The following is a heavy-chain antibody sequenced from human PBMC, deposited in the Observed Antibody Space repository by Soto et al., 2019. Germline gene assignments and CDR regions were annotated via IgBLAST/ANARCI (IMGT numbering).Heavy chain of an antibody. CDR3: ARIETLTSHNTRGKDLDF. D-gene: IGHD3-16*01. V-gene: IGHV1-69*01. Sequence: VQLVQPGAEVKKPGSSVRVSCKVSGGTFGSHTFTWVRQAPGQGLEWMGEIIPVFNAANYAQSFKDRVTLNEDRSATTVDLALSRQTSADTATYYCARIETLTSHNTRGKDLDFWGQGTLVSVSP. J-gene: IGHJ4*02. CDR1: GGTFGSHT. CDR2: IIPVFNAA.